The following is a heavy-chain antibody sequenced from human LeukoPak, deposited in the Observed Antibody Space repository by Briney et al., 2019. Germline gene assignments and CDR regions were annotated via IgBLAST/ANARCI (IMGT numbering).Heavy chain of an antibody. CDR2: IIPIFGTA. J-gene: IGHJ5*02. V-gene: IGHV1-69*13. CDR3: ARDPQKYAYSPNWFDP. Sequence: SVKVSCKASGGTFSSYAISWVRQAPGQGLEWMGGIIPIFGTANYAQKFQGRVTITADESTSTAYMELSSLRSEDTAVYYCARDPQKYAYSPNWFDPWGQGTLVTVSS. D-gene: IGHD4-11*01. CDR1: GGTFSSYA.